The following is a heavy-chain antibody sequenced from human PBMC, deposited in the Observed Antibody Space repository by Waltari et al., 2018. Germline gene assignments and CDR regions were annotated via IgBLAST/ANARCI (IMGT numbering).Heavy chain of an antibody. V-gene: IGHV1-24*01. Sequence: QVQLVQSGAEVKKPGASVKVSCKVSGYTLTELFIQWVRQAPGKGLEWMGGFEPEDGETIYAQKFQGRVTMTEDTSTDTAYMELSSLRSEDTAMYYCATLFPPVRAFDIWGQGTMVTVSS. J-gene: IGHJ3*02. CDR1: GYTLTELF. D-gene: IGHD3-10*01. CDR3: ATLFPPVRAFDI. CDR2: FEPEDGET.